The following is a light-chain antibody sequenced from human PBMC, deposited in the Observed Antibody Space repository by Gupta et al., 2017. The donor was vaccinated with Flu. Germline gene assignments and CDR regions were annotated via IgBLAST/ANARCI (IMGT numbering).Light chain of an antibody. CDR2: TNN. V-gene: IGLV1-44*01. CDR1: SPNIGTNA. J-gene: IGLJ3*02. CDR3: AACDDSLNGWV. Sequence: QSVLTQPPSASATPGQRVTIYCSGSSPNIGTNALNWYQQFPETAPKLLIYTNNQRPSGVPGRFAGSKSGTSASLAISGLQSEDEADYYCAACDDSLNGWVFGRGTKLTVL.